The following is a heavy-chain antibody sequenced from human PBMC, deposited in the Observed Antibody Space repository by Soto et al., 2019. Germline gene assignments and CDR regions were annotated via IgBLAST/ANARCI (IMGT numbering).Heavy chain of an antibody. CDR3: AREVVAATHRLDP. Sequence: SETLSLTCTVSGGSISSGGYYWSWIRQHPGKGLEWIGYIYYSGSTYYNPSLKSRVTISVDTSKNQFSLKLSSVTAADTAVYYCAREVVAATHRLDPWGQGTLVTVSS. J-gene: IGHJ5*02. CDR2: IYYSGST. V-gene: IGHV4-31*02. CDR1: GGSISSGGYY. D-gene: IGHD2-15*01.